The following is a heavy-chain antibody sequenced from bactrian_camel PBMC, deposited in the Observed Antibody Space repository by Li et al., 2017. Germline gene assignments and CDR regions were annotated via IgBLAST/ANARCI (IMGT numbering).Heavy chain of an antibody. D-gene: IGHD5*01. CDR1: GYLYATYK. J-gene: IGHJ4*01. CDR3: AAFRCGTWRPTY. Sequence: HVQLVESGGGSVPPGGSLRLSCAASGYLYATYKMGWFRQSPGKRSEGIASIDSDGDDSYADSVKGRFTISKGDDKSSVYLQMNSLGPEDTAVYYCAAFRCGTWRPTYWGQGTQVTVS. CDR2: IDSDGDD. V-gene: IGHV3S53*01.